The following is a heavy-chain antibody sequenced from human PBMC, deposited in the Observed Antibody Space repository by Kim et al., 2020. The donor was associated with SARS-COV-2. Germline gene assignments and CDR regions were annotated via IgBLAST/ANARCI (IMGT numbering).Heavy chain of an antibody. J-gene: IGHJ4*02. D-gene: IGHD3-16*01. CDR2: IFFGGLNK. Sequence: GGSLRLSCAASGFTFSTCTMHWVRQVPGRGLEWVALIFFGGLNKYYADSVKGRFTISRDNSENTLFLQMNSLRADDTAVYYCAREVGDFDSWGQGTLVTVSS. CDR3: AREVGDFDS. CDR1: GFTFSTCT. V-gene: IGHV3-30*04.